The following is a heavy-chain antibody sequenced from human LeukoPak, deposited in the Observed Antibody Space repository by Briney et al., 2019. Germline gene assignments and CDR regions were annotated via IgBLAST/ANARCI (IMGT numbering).Heavy chain of an antibody. V-gene: IGHV3-74*01. CDR1: GFTFSSHW. CDR3: VKERDIVVVPAAMWGPFWFDP. CDR2: INSDGSIT. J-gene: IGHJ5*02. Sequence: GGSLRLSCAASGFTFSSHWMHWVRQAPGKGLVWVSRINSDGSITTYADSAQGRFTISRDNSKNTLYLQMSSLRAEDTAVYYCVKERDIVVVPAAMWGPFWFDPWGQGTLVTVSS. D-gene: IGHD2-2*01.